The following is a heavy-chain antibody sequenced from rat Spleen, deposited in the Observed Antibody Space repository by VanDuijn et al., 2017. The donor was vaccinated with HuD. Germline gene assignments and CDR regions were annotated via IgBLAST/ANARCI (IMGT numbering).Heavy chain of an antibody. CDR1: GFTFSNYG. D-gene: IGHD1-2*01. J-gene: IGHJ4*01. CDR2: ISYDGSST. V-gene: IGHV5-29*01. Sequence: EVQLVESGGGLVQPGRSLKLSCAASGFTFSNYGMAWVRQAPTKGLEWVATISYDGSSTYYRDSVKGRFTISRDNAKSTLYLQMNSLQTDDTAIYFCTRSSRYYSSYRYVMDAWGQGASVTVSS. CDR3: TRSSRYYSSYRYVMDA.